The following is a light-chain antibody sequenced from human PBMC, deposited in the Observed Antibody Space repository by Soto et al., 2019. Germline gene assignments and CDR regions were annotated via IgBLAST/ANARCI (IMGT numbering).Light chain of an antibody. V-gene: IGLV2-23*01. CDR1: SSDVGSGNV. Sequence: QSVLTQPASVSGPPGQSITISCTGTSSDVGSGNVVSWYQHYPGKAPQLMIYEGFKRPSGVSSRFSGSKSGNTASLTISGLQAEDEAEYYCCSHAGRNTYVFGTGTKVTVL. J-gene: IGLJ1*01. CDR3: CSHAGRNTYV. CDR2: EGF.